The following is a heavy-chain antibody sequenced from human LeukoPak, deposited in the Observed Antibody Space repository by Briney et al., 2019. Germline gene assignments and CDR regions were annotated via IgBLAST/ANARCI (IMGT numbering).Heavy chain of an antibody. Sequence: PSETLPLTCTVSGVSISGYYWSWIRQPAGKGLEWIGRIYISRGTNYNPSLTSRVIMSVDTSKNQFSLQLTSVTAADTAVYYCARESRIVEGDGYYIDVWGKGTTVTV. D-gene: IGHD1-26*01. CDR2: IYISRGT. V-gene: IGHV4-4*07. CDR3: ARESRIVEGDGYYIDV. J-gene: IGHJ6*03. CDR1: GVSISGYY.